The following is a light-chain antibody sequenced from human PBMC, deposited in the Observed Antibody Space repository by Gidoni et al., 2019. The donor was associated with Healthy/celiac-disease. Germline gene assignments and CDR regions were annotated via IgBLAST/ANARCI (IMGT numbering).Light chain of an antibody. CDR1: QSVLYTSNNKHH. Sequence: DIVMTQSQDSLAVSLGERATINCKSCQSVLYTSNNKHHVAWYHHRPGQPPMLLIYWASTRDAGVPDRFIGSVSGTDFTLTISSLQAEGVAVYYCQQYYSTPPRTFGQGTKLEIK. CDR3: QQYYSTPPRT. J-gene: IGKJ1*01. CDR2: WAS. V-gene: IGKV4-1*01.